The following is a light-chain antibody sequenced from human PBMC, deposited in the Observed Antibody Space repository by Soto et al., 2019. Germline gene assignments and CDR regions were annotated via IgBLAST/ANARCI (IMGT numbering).Light chain of an antibody. CDR2: GAS. CDR1: QSVSSSY. CDR3: QQYNNWPPYT. Sequence: EIVLTQSPGTLSLSPGERATLSCRASQSVSSSYLAWYQQKPGQAPRLLIYGASSRATGIPDRFSGSGSGTDFTLTISRLEPEDFAGYYCQQYNNWPPYTFGQGTKVDIK. J-gene: IGKJ2*01. V-gene: IGKV3-20*01.